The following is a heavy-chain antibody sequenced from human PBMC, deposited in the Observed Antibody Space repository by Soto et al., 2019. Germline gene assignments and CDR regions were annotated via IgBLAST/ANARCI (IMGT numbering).Heavy chain of an antibody. D-gene: IGHD3-10*01. J-gene: IGHJ5*02. Sequence: TLSLTCTVSGGSISSGGYYWSWFRQHPGKGLEWIGYIYYSGSTYYNPSLKSRVTISVDTSKNQFSLKLSSVTAADTAVYYCARDYYGSGSYSWFDPWGQGTLVTVSS. CDR3: ARDYYGSGSYSWFDP. V-gene: IGHV4-31*03. CDR1: GGSISSGGYY. CDR2: IYYSGST.